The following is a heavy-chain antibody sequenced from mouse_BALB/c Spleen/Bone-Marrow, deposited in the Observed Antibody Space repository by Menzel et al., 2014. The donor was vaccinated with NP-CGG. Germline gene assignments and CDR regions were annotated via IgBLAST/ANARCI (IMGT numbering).Heavy chain of an antibody. J-gene: IGHJ3*01. D-gene: IGHD1-1*01. Sequence: EVKLMESGAELVKPGASVKLSCTASGFNIKDTYMHWVKQRPEQGLEWIGRIDPANCNTKYDPKFQGKATITADTSSNTAYLQLSSLTSEDTAVYYCASYYYGSSGFAYWGQGTLVTVSA. CDR1: GFNIKDTY. V-gene: IGHV14-3*02. CDR2: IDPANCNT. CDR3: ASYYYGSSGFAY.